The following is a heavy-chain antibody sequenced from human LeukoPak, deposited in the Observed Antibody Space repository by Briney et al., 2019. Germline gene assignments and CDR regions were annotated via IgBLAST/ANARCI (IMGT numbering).Heavy chain of an antibody. Sequence: ASVKVSCKVSGYIFTELSMHWVRQSPGKGLEWMGGSDPENGKTVYAQNFQGRVTMTENTAVDTAYMELSGLGSEDTSVYYCAIRTVSYDPPSYWGQGTLVTVSS. J-gene: IGHJ4*01. V-gene: IGHV1-24*01. CDR2: SDPENGKT. CDR3: AIRTVSYDPPSY. CDR1: GYIFTELS. D-gene: IGHD3-16*01.